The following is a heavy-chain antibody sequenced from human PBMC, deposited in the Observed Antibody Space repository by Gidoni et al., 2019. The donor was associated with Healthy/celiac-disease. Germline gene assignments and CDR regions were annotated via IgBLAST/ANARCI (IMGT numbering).Heavy chain of an antibody. CDR2: IYYSGST. V-gene: IGHV4-39*01. D-gene: IGHD3-22*01. CDR3: AAGGRGYYDSSGYYYVEAFDY. CDR1: GGSISSSSYY. J-gene: IGHJ4*02. Sequence: QLQLQESGPGLVKPSETLSLTCTVSGGSISSSSYYWGWIRQPPGKGLEWIGSIYYSGSTYYNPSLKSRVTISVDTSKNQFSLKLSSVTAADTAVYYCAAGGRGYYDSSGYYYVEAFDYWGQGTLVTVSS.